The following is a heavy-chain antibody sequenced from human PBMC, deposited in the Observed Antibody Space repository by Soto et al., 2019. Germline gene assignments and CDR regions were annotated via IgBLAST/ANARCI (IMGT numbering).Heavy chain of an antibody. V-gene: IGHV1-18*01. J-gene: IGHJ4*02. CDR1: GYTFTSYG. CDR2: ISAYNGNT. CDR3: ARDSAWLSGYDWAYYFDY. D-gene: IGHD5-12*01. Sequence: QVQLVQSGAEVKKPGASVKVSCKASGYTFTSYGISWGRQAPGQGLEWMGWISAYNGNTNYAQKLQGRVTMTTDASTSTAYMELRSLRSDDTAVYYCARDSAWLSGYDWAYYFDYWGQGTLVTVSS.